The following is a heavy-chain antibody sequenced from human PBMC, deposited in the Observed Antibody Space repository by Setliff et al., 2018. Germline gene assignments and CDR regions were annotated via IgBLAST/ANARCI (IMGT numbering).Heavy chain of an antibody. CDR2: IITNTGKT. J-gene: IGHJ3*01. CDR1: GYTFTNYG. D-gene: IGHD2-2*01. CDR3: ARFGGSCSSSSCYASDL. Sequence: ASVKVSCKASGYTFTNYGFTWVRQAPGQGLEWMGMIITNTGKTSYPKKFQGRVTMTTDTYTGTGYMEPRSLTSDDTAVYFCARFGGSCSSSSCYASDLWGQGTMVT. V-gene: IGHV1-18*01.